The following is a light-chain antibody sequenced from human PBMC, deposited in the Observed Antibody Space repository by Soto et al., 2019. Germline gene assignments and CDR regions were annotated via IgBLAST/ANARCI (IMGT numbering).Light chain of an antibody. CDR2: AAS. CDR1: SSDVGGYNY. CDR3: SSYTSGSTLYV. J-gene: IGLJ1*01. V-gene: IGLV2-14*01. Sequence: QSVLTQPASVSGSPGQSITISCTGTSSDVGGYNYVSWYQQHPGKAPRLMIYAASNRPSGVSHRFSGSRSGNTASLTISGLQAEDEGHYYCSSYTSGSTLYVFGAGTKLTVL.